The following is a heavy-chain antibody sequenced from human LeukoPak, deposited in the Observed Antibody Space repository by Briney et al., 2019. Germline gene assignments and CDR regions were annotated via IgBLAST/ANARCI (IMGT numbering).Heavy chain of an antibody. D-gene: IGHD3-3*01. J-gene: IGHJ4*02. CDR2: ISSSSSYI. Sequence: PGGSLRLSCAASGFTFSSYSMNWVRQAPGKGLEWVSSISSSSSYIYYADSVKGRFTISRDNAKNSLYLQMNSLRAEDTAVYYCARDRSIRFLETDYDYWGQGTLVTVSS. CDR3: ARDRSIRFLETDYDY. V-gene: IGHV3-21*01. CDR1: GFTFSSYS.